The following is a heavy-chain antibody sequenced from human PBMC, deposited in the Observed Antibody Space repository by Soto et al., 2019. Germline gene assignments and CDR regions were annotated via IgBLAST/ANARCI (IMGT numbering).Heavy chain of an antibody. CDR3: ARQVGATHGDWFDP. D-gene: IGHD1-26*01. CDR1: GGTFSSYA. J-gene: IGHJ5*02. Sequence: ASVKVSCKASGGTFSSYAISWVRQAPGQGLEWMGGIIPIFGTANYAQKFQGRVTITADESTSTAYMELSSLRSEDTAVYYCARQVGATHGDWFDPWGQGTLVTVSS. V-gene: IGHV1-69*13. CDR2: IIPIFGTA.